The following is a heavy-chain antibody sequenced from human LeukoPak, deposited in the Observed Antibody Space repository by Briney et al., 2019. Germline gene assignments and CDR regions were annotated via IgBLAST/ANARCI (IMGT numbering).Heavy chain of an antibody. V-gene: IGHV3-7*03. Sequence: QSGGSLRLSCAASGLTFSSYWMSWVRQAPGKGLEWVANIKQDGSEKYYVDSVKGRFTISRDNAKNSLYLQMNSLRAEDTALYHCARDLKQWLTTDAFDIWGQGTMVTVSS. J-gene: IGHJ3*02. CDR3: ARDLKQWLTTDAFDI. CDR2: IKQDGSEK. D-gene: IGHD6-19*01. CDR1: GLTFSSYW.